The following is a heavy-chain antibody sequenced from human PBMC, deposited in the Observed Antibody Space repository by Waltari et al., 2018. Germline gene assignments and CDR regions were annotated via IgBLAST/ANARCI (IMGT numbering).Heavy chain of an antibody. CDR3: ARGSGWLLDY. D-gene: IGHD6-19*01. CDR1: GFTFSTHW. J-gene: IGHJ4*02. Sequence: EVHLEESGGGLVQPGGSLRLSCAASGFTFSTHWMSWFRQAPGKGLEWVAIIKQDGSEEYYVDSVNGRFTISRDNARNSLYLQRNSLRVEDTALYYCARGSGWLLDYWGQGPLVTVSS. V-gene: IGHV3-7*01. CDR2: IKQDGSEE.